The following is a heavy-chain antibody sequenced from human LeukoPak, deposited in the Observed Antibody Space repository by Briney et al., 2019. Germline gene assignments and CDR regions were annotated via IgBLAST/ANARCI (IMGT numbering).Heavy chain of an antibody. D-gene: IGHD2-21*02. V-gene: IGHV3-21*01. CDR2: ISSSSSYI. CDR1: GFTFDTYS. J-gene: IGHJ4*02. Sequence: GGSLRLSCAASGFTFDTYSMNWVRQAPGKGLEWVSSISSSSSYIYYADSVKGRFTISRDGSKNTLYLQMNSLRPDDTAVYFCAKPQVTANWYYFHYWGQGTLVTVSS. CDR3: AKPQVTANWYYFHY.